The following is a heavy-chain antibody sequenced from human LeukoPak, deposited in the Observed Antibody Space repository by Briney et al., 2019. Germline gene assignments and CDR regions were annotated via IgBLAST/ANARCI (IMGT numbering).Heavy chain of an antibody. J-gene: IGHJ4*02. V-gene: IGHV3-23*01. D-gene: IGHD6-6*01. CDR3: AKDLYSSSSTSYY. CDR2: ISGSGGST. CDR1: GVTFSSYV. Sequence: GGSLRLSCEASGVTFSSYVMSWVRQAPGKGLEWVSRISGSGGSTYYADSVKGRFTISRDNSKNTLYLQMNSLRAEDTAVYYCAKDLYSSSSTSYYWGQGTLVTVSS.